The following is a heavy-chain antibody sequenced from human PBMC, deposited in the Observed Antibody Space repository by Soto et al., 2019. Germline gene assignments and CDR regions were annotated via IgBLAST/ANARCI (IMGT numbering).Heavy chain of an antibody. V-gene: IGHV1-69*13. CDR1: GGTFSRHA. Sequence: SMKVSCKSSGGTFSRHAFSWVRQAPGQGFERMGGIIPMLGTPNYSEKFQGRVSITADESTIAVYMQLSSVRAEATAVYYCARQLDSDRSANSYGYWGQGTLV. J-gene: IGHJ4*02. CDR2: IIPMLGTP. D-gene: IGHD3-22*01. CDR3: ARQLDSDRSANSYGY.